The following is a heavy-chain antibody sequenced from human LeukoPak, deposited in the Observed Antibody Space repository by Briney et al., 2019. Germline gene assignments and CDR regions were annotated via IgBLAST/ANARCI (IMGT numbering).Heavy chain of an antibody. D-gene: IGHD1-26*01. CDR2: IYYSGST. V-gene: IGHV4-39*01. J-gene: IGHJ5*02. CDR1: GGSISSSSYY. CDR3: ARRGWELNWFDP. Sequence: SETLSLTCTVSGGSISSSSYYWGWIRQPPGKGLEWIGSIYYSGSTYYNPSLKSRVTISVDTSENQFSLKLSSVTAADTAVYYCARRGWELNWFDPWGQGTLVTVSS.